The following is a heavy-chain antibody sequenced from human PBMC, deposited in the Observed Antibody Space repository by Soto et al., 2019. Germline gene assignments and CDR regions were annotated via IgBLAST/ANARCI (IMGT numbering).Heavy chain of an antibody. CDR2: IYSGGST. V-gene: IGHV3-53*02. D-gene: IGHD6-19*01. J-gene: IGHJ4*02. Sequence: EVQLVETGGGLIQPGGSLRLSCAASGFTVSSNYMSWVRQAPGKGLEWVSVIYSGGSTYYADSVKGRFTISRDNSKNTLHLQMNSLRAEDTAVYYCASLSSGWYFDYWGQGTLVTVSS. CDR1: GFTVSSNY. CDR3: ASLSSGWYFDY.